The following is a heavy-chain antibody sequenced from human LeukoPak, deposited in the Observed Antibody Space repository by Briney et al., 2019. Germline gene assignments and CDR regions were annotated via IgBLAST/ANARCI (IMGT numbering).Heavy chain of an antibody. J-gene: IGHJ6*04. D-gene: IGHD3-10*02. Sequence: GGSLRLSCAASGFSFSYYEMNWVRQAPGKGLEWVSYISSSGTTIYYADSVKGRFTISRDNAKNSLYLQMNSLRAEDTAVYYCAELGITMIGGVWGKGTTVTISS. CDR1: GFSFSYYE. V-gene: IGHV3-48*03. CDR2: ISSSGTTI. CDR3: AELGITMIGGV.